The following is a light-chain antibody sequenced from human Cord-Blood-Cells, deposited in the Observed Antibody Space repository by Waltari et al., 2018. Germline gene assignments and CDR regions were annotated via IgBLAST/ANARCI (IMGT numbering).Light chain of an antibody. CDR1: SSDVGGYNY. Sequence: QSALTQPASVSGSPGQSITISCTGTSSDVGGYNYVSWYQQHPGKAPKLMIYDVSNRPSGVSNRVSGSRSGNTASLTISGLQAEDEADYDCSSYTSSSTRVFGGGTKRTVL. CDR2: DVS. J-gene: IGLJ3*02. CDR3: SSYTSSSTRV. V-gene: IGLV2-14*01.